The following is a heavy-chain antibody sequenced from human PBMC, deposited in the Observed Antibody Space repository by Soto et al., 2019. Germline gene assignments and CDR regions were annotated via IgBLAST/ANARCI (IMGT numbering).Heavy chain of an antibody. CDR3: ARDKTQGAGWFDP. Sequence: LRLSCAASGFTFSYNYMNWVRQAPGKGLEWVSVLYNSETTYYAESVKGRFTISRDTVKNTVYLEMNNLRVDDTAVYYCARDKTQGAGWFDPWGRGTLVTVSS. CDR2: LYNSETT. CDR1: GFTFSYNY. J-gene: IGHJ5*02. V-gene: IGHV3-53*01.